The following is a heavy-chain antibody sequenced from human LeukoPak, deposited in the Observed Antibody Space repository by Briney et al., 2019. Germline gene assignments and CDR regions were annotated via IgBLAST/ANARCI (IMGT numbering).Heavy chain of an antibody. J-gene: IGHJ4*02. CDR1: GFTFSSYG. Sequence: SGGSLRLSCAASGFTFSSYGMHWVRQAPGKGLEWVAFIRYDGSNKYYADSVKGRFTISRDNSKNTLYLQMNSLRAEDTAVYYCAQWQDIVATSFNFERRGDYFDYWGQGTLVTVSS. CDR2: IRYDGSNK. D-gene: IGHD5-12*01. V-gene: IGHV3-30*02. CDR3: AQWQDIVATSFNFERRGDYFDY.